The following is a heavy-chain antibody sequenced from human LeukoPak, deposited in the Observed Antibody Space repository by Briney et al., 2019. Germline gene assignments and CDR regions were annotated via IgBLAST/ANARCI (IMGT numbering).Heavy chain of an antibody. Sequence: GGSLRLSCAASGFIFSNYWMNWVRQAPGKGLMWVSRMNSDGSSRTYADSVKGRFTISRDNAKNTLYLQMNSLRAEDLAVYYCARDQKWELLARGYYFDYWGQGTLVTVSS. CDR1: GFIFSNYW. D-gene: IGHD1-26*01. J-gene: IGHJ4*02. CDR3: ARDQKWELLARGYYFDY. CDR2: MNSDGSSR. V-gene: IGHV3-74*01.